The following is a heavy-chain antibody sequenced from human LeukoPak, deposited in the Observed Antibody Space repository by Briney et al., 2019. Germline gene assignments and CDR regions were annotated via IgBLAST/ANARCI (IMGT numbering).Heavy chain of an antibody. CDR2: ISYDGSNK. D-gene: IGHD4-23*01. Sequence: HPGGSLRLSCVVSGFTFSPYRMNWVRQAPGKGLEWVAVISYDGSNKYYADSVKGRFTISRDNSKNTLYLQMNSLRAEDTAVYYCARPAYGGNSGGLNLEWGQGTLVTVSS. CDR3: ARPAYGGNSGGLNLE. J-gene: IGHJ4*02. V-gene: IGHV3-30*03. CDR1: GFTFSPYR.